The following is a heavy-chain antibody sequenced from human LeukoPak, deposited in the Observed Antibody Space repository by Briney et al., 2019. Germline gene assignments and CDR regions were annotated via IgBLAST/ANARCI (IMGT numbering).Heavy chain of an antibody. Sequence: GGSLRLFCAASGFTFDDYGMSWVRQAPGKGLEWVAVISYDGSNKYYADSVKGRFTISRDNSKNTLYLQMNSLRAEDTAVYYCARDGETYYYGSGSPLHWGQGTLVTVSS. V-gene: IGHV3-30*03. CDR1: GFTFDDYG. J-gene: IGHJ4*02. CDR2: ISYDGSNK. CDR3: ARDGETYYYGSGSPLH. D-gene: IGHD3-10*01.